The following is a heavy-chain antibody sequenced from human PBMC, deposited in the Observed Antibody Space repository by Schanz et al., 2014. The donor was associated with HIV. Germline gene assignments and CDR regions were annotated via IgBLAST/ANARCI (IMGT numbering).Heavy chain of an antibody. CDR1: GFIFSDFY. Sequence: QVQMVESGGGLVKPGGSRRLSCVASGFIFSDFYMTWIRQAPGKGLEWISYISDSGSRRFYADSVQGRFTISRDNTKNSLYLEMNSLRAEDTAVYYCARDLGIVVVPATGAGMDVWGQGTTVTVSS. V-gene: IGHV3-11*04. CDR2: ISDSGSRR. D-gene: IGHD2-2*01. CDR3: ARDLGIVVVPATGAGMDV. J-gene: IGHJ6*02.